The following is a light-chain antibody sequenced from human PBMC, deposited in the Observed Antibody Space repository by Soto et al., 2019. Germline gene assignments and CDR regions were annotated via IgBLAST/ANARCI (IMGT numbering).Light chain of an antibody. CDR3: HQYAYLGA. Sequence: LAKKPATVRCSREERTTLCSRASQTVRNNYLAWYQQKPGQAPRLLIYDASSRATGIPDRFSGGGSGTDISLSSSSLAAEDFAVYYCHQYAYLGAFGQGTKVDIK. J-gene: IGKJ1*01. CDR1: QTVRNNY. CDR2: DAS. V-gene: IGKV3-20*01.